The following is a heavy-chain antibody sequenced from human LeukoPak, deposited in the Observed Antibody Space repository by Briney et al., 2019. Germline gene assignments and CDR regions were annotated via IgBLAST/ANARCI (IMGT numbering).Heavy chain of an antibody. D-gene: IGHD4-17*01. CDR1: GFTFSSYS. CDR3: ASTFYGDSPPY. Sequence: GGSLRLSCAASGFTFSSYSMNWVRQAPGKGLEWVSSISSSSSYIYYADSVKGRFTISRDNSKNTLYLQMNSLRAEDTAVYYCASTFYGDSPPYWGQGTLVTVSS. J-gene: IGHJ4*02. V-gene: IGHV3-21*01. CDR2: ISSSSSYI.